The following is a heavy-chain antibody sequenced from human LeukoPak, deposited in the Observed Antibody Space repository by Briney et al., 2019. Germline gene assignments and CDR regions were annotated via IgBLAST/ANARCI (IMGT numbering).Heavy chain of an antibody. Sequence: GRSLRLSCAASGFTFSSYAMHWVRQAPGKGLEWVAVISYDGSNKYYADSVKGRFTISRDNSKNTLYLQMNSQRAEDTAVYYCARDSDVLRFLAGLFDPWGQGTLVTVSS. CDR2: ISYDGSNK. V-gene: IGHV3-30-3*01. CDR3: ARDSDVLRFLAGLFDP. CDR1: GFTFSSYA. J-gene: IGHJ5*02. D-gene: IGHD3-3*01.